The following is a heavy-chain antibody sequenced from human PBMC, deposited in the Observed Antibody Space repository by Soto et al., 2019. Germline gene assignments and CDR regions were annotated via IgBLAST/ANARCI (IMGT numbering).Heavy chain of an antibody. J-gene: IGHJ6*02. CDR2: INPSGGST. CDR1: GYTFTSYY. CDR3: ARDVEWLVRYYYGMDV. D-gene: IGHD6-19*01. Sequence: QVQLVQSGAEVKKPGASVKVSCKASGYTFTSYYIHWVRQAPGQGLEWMGIINPSGGSTSYAQKFQGRVTMSRDTSTSTVYIERSSLRSEDTAVYYCARDVEWLVRYYYGMDVWGQGTTVTVSS. V-gene: IGHV1-46*01.